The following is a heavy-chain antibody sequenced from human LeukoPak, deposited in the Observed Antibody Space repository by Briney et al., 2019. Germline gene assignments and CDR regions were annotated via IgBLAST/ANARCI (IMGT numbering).Heavy chain of an antibody. J-gene: IGHJ4*02. Sequence: GGSLRLSCAASGFTFSSYWMSWVRQAPGKGLEWVSAISGSGGSTYYADSVKGRFTISRDNSKNTLYLQMNSLRAEDTAVYYCAKAHYYDSSGGPEVDYWGQGTLVTVSS. D-gene: IGHD3-22*01. CDR3: AKAHYYDSSGGPEVDY. CDR1: GFTFSSYW. V-gene: IGHV3-23*01. CDR2: ISGSGGST.